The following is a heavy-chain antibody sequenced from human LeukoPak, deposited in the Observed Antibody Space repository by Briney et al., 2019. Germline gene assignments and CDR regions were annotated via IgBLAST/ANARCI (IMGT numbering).Heavy chain of an antibody. V-gene: IGHV3-30*18. J-gene: IGHJ4*02. D-gene: IGHD1-26*01. CDR3: AKDRGVGATVLDY. CDR2: ISYDGSNK. Sequence: TGGSLRLSCAASGFTFSSYGMHWVRQAPGKGLEWVAVISYDGSNKYYADSVKGRFTISRDNSKNTLYLQMNSLRAEDTAVYYCAKDRGVGATVLDYWGQGTLVTVSS. CDR1: GFTFSSYG.